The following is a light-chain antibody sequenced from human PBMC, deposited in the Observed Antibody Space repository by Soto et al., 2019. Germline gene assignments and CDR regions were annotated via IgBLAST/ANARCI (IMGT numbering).Light chain of an antibody. J-gene: IGKJ1*01. CDR3: QQYSNYWT. CDR2: KAS. V-gene: IGKV1-5*03. CDR1: QSISIW. Sequence: DIQMTQSPSTLSASVGDRVTITCRASQSISIWMAWYQQKSGKAPKLLIYKASNLESGVPSRFSGSGSGTEFTLTITNLQPDDFATYYCQQYSNYWTFGQGTKVEIK.